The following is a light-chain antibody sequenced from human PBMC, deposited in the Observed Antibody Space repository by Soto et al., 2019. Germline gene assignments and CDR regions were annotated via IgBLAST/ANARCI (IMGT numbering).Light chain of an antibody. CDR3: QKYNRAPCT. CDR1: QGISNF. Sequence: DIQMISFLSFPLASVRDRVTITCRASQGISNFLAWYQQRPGKVPKLLIYAASSLQSGVPSRFNGSGSGTDFTLTISSLQPEDVATYYCQKYNRAPCTFGQGTKVDIK. J-gene: IGKJ1*01. CDR2: AAS. V-gene: IGKV1-27*01.